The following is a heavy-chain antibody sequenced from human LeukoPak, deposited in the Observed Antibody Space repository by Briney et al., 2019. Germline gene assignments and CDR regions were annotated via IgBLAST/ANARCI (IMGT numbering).Heavy chain of an antibody. Sequence: GGSLRLSCVVSGFTFSRYAMSWVRQAPGKGLEWVSAISGSGGSTYYTDSVRGRFTISRDNSKNTLYLQMNSLRAEDTAVYYCARGYCSGSSCYSGFYFDYWGQGALVTVSS. CDR3: ARGYCSGSSCYSGFYFDY. J-gene: IGHJ4*02. D-gene: IGHD2-15*01. CDR1: GFTFSRYA. V-gene: IGHV3-23*01. CDR2: ISGSGGST.